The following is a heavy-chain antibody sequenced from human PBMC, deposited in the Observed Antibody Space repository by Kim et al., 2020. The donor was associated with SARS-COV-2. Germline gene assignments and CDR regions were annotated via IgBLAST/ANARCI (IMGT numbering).Heavy chain of an antibody. J-gene: IGHJ2*01. CDR3: ARVPEPDSMIVVVMPNCDFDL. V-gene: IGHV4-31*03. CDR2: IYYSGST. Sequence: SETLSLTCTVSGGSISSGGYYWSWIRQHPGKGLEWIGYIYYSGSTYYNPSLKSRVTISVDTSKNQFSLKLSSVTAADTAVYYCARVPEPDSMIVVVMPNCDFDLWGRGTLVTVSS. D-gene: IGHD3-22*01. CDR1: GGSISSGGYY.